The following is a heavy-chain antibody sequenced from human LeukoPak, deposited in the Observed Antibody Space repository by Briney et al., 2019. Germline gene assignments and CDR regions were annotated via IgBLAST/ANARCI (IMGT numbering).Heavy chain of an antibody. V-gene: IGHV1-69*13. CDR1: GGTFRNYA. Sequence: GASVKVSCKASGGTFRNYAISWVRQAPGQGLEWMGGIIPIFGTTNSAQKFQGRVTIIADESTSTAYMELSSLRSEDTAVYYCAGATHCSSTSCNHNYYYYGMDVWGQGTTVTVSS. CDR3: AGATHCSSTSCNHNYYYYGMDV. J-gene: IGHJ6*02. CDR2: IIPIFGTT. D-gene: IGHD2-2*01.